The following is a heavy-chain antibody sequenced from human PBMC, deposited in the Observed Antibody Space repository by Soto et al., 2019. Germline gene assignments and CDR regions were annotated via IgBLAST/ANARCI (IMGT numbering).Heavy chain of an antibody. CDR2: IYYSGST. CDR1: GGSISSYY. Sequence: PSETLSLTCTVSGGSISSYYWSWIRQPPGKGLEWIGYIYYSGSTYYNPSLKSRVTISVDTSKNQFSLKLSSVTAADTAVYYCARGSYYYYGMDVWGQGTTVTVSS. CDR3: ARGSYYYYGMDV. V-gene: IGHV4-59*12. J-gene: IGHJ6*02.